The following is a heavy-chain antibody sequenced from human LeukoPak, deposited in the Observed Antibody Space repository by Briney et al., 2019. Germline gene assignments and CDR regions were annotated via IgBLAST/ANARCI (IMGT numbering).Heavy chain of an antibody. D-gene: IGHD6-6*01. V-gene: IGHV1-2*02. Sequence: ASVKVSCKASGYTFTGYYMQWVRQAPGQGLEWMGWINPNSGTTNCAQKFQGRVTMTRDTSISTADMELNRLRSDDTAIYYCASIAARRDLRPPVPWGQGTLVTVSS. CDR3: ASIAARRDLRPPVP. CDR2: INPNSGTT. J-gene: IGHJ5*02. CDR1: GYTFTGYY.